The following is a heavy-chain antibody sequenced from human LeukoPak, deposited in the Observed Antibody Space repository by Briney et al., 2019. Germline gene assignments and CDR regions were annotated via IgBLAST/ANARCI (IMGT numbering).Heavy chain of an antibody. CDR1: GFTFSGYE. D-gene: IGHD4-17*01. CDR2: ISSSGSTI. V-gene: IGHV3-48*03. J-gene: IGHJ4*01. Sequence: GGSLRLSCAASGFTFSGYEMNWVRQAPGKGLEWVSCISSSGSTIYYADSVKGRFTISRDNAKNSLYLQMNSLRAEDTAVYYCVRDFAYGEPDCWGQGTLVTVSS. CDR3: VRDFAYGEPDC.